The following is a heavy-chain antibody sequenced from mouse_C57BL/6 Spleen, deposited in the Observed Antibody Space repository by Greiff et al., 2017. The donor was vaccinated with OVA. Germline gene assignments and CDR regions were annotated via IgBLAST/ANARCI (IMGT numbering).Heavy chain of an antibody. CDR2: IYPRSGNT. D-gene: IGHD1-1*01. V-gene: IGHV1-81*01. J-gene: IGHJ2*01. Sequence: QVQLKESGAELARPGASVKLSCKASGYTFTSYGISWVKQRTGQGLEWIGEIYPRSGNTYYNEKFKGKATLTADKSSSTAYMELRSLTSEDSAVYFCARNLLITTPVGRGYFDYWGQGTTLTVSS. CDR1: GYTFTSYG. CDR3: ARNLLITTPVGRGYFDY.